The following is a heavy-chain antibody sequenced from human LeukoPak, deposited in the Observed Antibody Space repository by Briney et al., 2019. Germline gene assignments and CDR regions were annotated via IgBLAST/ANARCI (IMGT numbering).Heavy chain of an antibody. CDR1: GGTFSTYA. D-gene: IGHD1-14*01. J-gene: IGHJ5*01. Sequence: GASVKVSCEASGGTFSTYAIVWVRQAPGQGLEWMGGIIPIFGSANYAQKFQGRVTITTDESTSTAYMELSSLRSEDTAVYYCARVFRRLFDSWGQGTLVTVSS. CDR3: ARVFRRLFDS. CDR2: IIPIFGSA. V-gene: IGHV1-69*05.